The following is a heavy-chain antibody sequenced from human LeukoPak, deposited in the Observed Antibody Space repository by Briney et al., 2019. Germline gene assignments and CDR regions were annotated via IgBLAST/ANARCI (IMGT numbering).Heavy chain of an antibody. V-gene: IGHV1-24*01. CDR2: FDPEDGET. CDR1: GYTLTGLS. Sequence: GASVKVSCKVSGYTLTGLSMHWVRPPPGKGLEWMGGFDPEDGETIYAQKFQGRVTMTEDTSTDTAYMELSSLRSDDTAVYYCARGASYDFWSGYCRSVGAACPDAFDIWGQGTMVTVSS. CDR3: ARGASYDFWSGYCRSVGAACPDAFDI. D-gene: IGHD3-3*01. J-gene: IGHJ3*02.